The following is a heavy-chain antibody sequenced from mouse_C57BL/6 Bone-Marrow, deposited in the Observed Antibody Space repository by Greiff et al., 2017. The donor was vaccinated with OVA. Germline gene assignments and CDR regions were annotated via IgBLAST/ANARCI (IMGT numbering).Heavy chain of an antibody. Sequence: EVMLVESGGGLVKPGGSLKLSCAASGFTFSSYAMSWVRQTPEKRLEWVATISDGGSYTYYPDNVKGRFTISRDNAKNNLYLQMSHLKSEDTAMYYCARDQGWLPFAYWGQGTLVTVSA. CDR1: GFTFSSYA. J-gene: IGHJ3*01. CDR2: ISDGGSYT. V-gene: IGHV5-4*01. D-gene: IGHD2-3*01. CDR3: ARDQGWLPFAY.